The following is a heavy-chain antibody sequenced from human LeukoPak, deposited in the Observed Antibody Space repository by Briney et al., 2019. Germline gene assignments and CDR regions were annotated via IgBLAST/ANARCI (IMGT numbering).Heavy chain of an antibody. J-gene: IGHJ3*02. CDR2: IRSSSTI. CDR3: ARSLRNAFDI. CDR1: GFTFSSYS. Sequence: AGGSLRLSCAASGFTFSSYSMNWVRQAPGKGLEWVSYIRSSSTIYYADSVKGRFTISTDNANNSLYLQMNSLRAEDTAVYYCARSLRNAFDIWGQGTMVTVSS. V-gene: IGHV3-48*01. D-gene: IGHD3-3*01.